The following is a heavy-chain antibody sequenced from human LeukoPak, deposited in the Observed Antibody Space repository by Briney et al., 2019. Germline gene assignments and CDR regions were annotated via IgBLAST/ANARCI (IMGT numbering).Heavy chain of an antibody. CDR2: IYYSGSTSYYSGST. CDR3: ANCDRRGWGEFDY. Sequence: SETLSLTCTVSGGSISSSNSYWGWIRQPPGKGLEWIGSIYYSGSTSYYSGSTYYNPSLKSRVTISVDTSKNQFSLKLSSGTAADTAVYYCANCDRRGWGEFDYWAQGTLVTVSS. D-gene: IGHD6-19*01. V-gene: IGHV4-39*01. CDR1: GGSISSSNSY. J-gene: IGHJ4*02.